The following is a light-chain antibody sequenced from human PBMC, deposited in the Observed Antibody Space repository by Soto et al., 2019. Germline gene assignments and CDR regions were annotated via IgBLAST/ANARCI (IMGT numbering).Light chain of an antibody. CDR1: SSNIGSNY. J-gene: IGLJ2*01. CDR3: AAWDANLSGPHVV. V-gene: IGLV1-47*01. Sequence: QSVLTQPPSASGTPGQRVTISCSGSSSNIGSNYVYWYQQLPGTAPKLLIYRNNQRPSGVPDRFSASKSGTSASLAISVLRSEDEADYYCAAWDANLSGPHVVFGGGTKVTVL. CDR2: RNN.